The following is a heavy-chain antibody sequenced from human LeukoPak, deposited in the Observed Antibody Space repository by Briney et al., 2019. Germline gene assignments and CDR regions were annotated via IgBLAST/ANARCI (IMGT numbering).Heavy chain of an antibody. Sequence: GASVKVSCKASGYTFTGYYMHWVRQAPGQGLEWMGWINPNSGGTNYAQKFQGRVTMTRDTSISTAYMELSRLRSDDTAVYYCARDSSGDYPYYFDARCHVTLVTVAS. D-gene: IGHD4-17*01. J-gene: IGHJ4*01. CDR3: ARDSSGDYPYYFDA. CDR1: GYTFTGYY. CDR2: INPNSGGT. V-gene: IGHV1-2*02.